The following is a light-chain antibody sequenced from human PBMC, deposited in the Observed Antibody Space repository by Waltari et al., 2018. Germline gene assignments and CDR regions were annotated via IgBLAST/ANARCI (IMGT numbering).Light chain of an antibody. CDR2: EVS. V-gene: IGLV2-14*01. CDR3: SSYTTSSAPGV. J-gene: IGLJ1*01. CDR1: DSDVGAYDI. Sequence: QSALTQPASVSGSPGQSITISCPGTDSDVGAYDIVSWYQQHPGKAPHLIIYEVSNRPSGISNRFSASKSGNTASLTISGLQAEDEADYYCSSYTTSSAPGVFGTGTRVTVL.